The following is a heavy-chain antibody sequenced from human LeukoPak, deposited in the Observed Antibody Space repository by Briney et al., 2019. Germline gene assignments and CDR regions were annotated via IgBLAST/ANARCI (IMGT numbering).Heavy chain of an antibody. CDR1: GGSISSYY. J-gene: IGHJ5*02. V-gene: IGHV4-59*12. D-gene: IGHD2-15*01. CDR2: IYYSGST. CDR3: ARMGVVVAADSGWFDP. Sequence: SETLSLTCTVSGGSISSYYWSWIRQPPGKGLEWIGYIYYSGSTNYNPSLKSRVTISVDTSKNQFSLKLSSVTAADTAVYYCARMGVVVAADSGWFDPWGQGTLVTVSS.